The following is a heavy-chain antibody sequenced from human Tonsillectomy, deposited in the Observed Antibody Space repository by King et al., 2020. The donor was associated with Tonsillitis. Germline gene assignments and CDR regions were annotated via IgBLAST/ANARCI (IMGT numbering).Heavy chain of an antibody. J-gene: IGHJ4*02. CDR2: ISWNSETI. D-gene: IGHD3-10*01. V-gene: IGHV3-9*01. CDR1: GFDFDKYG. CDR3: AKEWAYVGSAGGFDN. Sequence: VQLVESGGGLVQPGRSLRLSCAASGFDFDKYGMHWVRQVPGKGLEWVAGISWNSETIDYEDSVKGRFTISRDNTENTLYLQMNSLRLDDTAFYYCAKEWAYVGSAGGFDNWGQGILVTVSS.